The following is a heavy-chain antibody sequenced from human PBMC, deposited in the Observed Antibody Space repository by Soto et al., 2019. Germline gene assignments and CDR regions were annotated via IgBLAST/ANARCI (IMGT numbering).Heavy chain of an antibody. V-gene: IGHV3-11*01. J-gene: IGHJ4*02. CDR2: INRNGKNK. Sequence: QVQLVESGGGLVKPGGSLRLSCTASGFTFSDYYMSWIRQAPGRGLEWLSYINRNGKNKDYADSVRGRFTISRDXAKTXXXXXXXXXXXXXXXXXXXXRRRRTDMDDIVLMHDFDFWGQGALVTVSS. CDR1: GFTFSDYY. D-gene: IGHD2-8*01. CDR3: XRRRRTDMDDIVLMHDFDF.